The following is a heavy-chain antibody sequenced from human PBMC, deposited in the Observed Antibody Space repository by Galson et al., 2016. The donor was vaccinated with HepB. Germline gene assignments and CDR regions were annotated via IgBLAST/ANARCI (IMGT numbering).Heavy chain of an antibody. CDR2: INAYNGNT. CDR1: GLTFTAYG. J-gene: IGHJ5*02. D-gene: IGHD5-12*01. CDR3: ARVLGGYDFYP. Sequence: SVKVSCKASGLTFTAYGISWVRQAPGQGLEWMGWINAYNGNTNYAQSFQGRVTMTTDTSTGTAYMELWNLRSDDTALYYCARVLGGYDFYPWGQGTLVTVSP. V-gene: IGHV1-18*01.